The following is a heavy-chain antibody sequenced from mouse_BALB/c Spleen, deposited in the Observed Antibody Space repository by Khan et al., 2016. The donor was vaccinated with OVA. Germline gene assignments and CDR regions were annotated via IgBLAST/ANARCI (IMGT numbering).Heavy chain of an antibody. Sequence: QVQLKQPGPELVRPGVSVKISCKGYGYTFTDYAMYWVKQSHAKSLEWIGLISTYSGNTNYNQKVKGKATLTVDKSSSTAYMELARLTSEDSAIYYCARPAYDGYYDYWGQGTTLTVSS. J-gene: IGHJ2*01. CDR2: ISTYSGNT. V-gene: IGHV1S137*01. CDR1: GYTFTDYA. CDR3: ARPAYDGYYDY. D-gene: IGHD2-3*01.